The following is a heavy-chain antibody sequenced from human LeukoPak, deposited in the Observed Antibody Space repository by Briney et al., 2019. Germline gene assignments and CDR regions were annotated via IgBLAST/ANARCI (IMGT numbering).Heavy chain of an antibody. D-gene: IGHD3-22*01. V-gene: IGHV1-2*02. J-gene: IGHJ1*01. CDR1: EYTFTDYY. CDR3: ARGIYDSSDFEYFQD. CDR2: INPNSGGT. Sequence: ASVKVSCKASEYTFTDYYMHWVRQAPGQGLEGMGWINPNSGGTNYAQKFQGRVTLTRDTSISTAYMELSRLRSDDTAVYYCARGIYDSSDFEYFQDWGQGTLVTVSS.